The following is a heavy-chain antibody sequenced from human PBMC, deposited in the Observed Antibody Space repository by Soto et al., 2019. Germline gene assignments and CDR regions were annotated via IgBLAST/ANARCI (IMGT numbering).Heavy chain of an antibody. CDR1: VYSFISYC. J-gene: IGHJ4*02. CDR2: IDPSDSES. V-gene: IGHV5-10-1*01. CDR3: ARLDEGNTRSPGY. Sequence: GESLKISCRASVYSFISYCISWLRQMPVKGLEWMGRIDPSDSESHYSPSFQGHVTFSADKSITTDYLQWSSLRASDTAIYYCARLDEGNTRSPGYWGQGTMVTVSS. D-gene: IGHD3-10*01.